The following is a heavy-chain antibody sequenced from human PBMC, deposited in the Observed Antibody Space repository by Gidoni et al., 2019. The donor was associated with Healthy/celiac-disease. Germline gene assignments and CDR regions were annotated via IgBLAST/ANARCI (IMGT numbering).Heavy chain of an antibody. CDR1: GFTFSSYA. D-gene: IGHD6-19*01. CDR2: ISGSCGST. Sequence: EVQLLESGGGLVQPGGSLRLSCEASGFTFSSYAMSWVRQAPGKGLEWVSAISGSCGSTYYADAVKGRFTISRDNSKNTLYLQMNSLRAEDTAVYYCAKVAVAGLLIDAFDIWGQGTMVTVSS. J-gene: IGHJ3*02. CDR3: AKVAVAGLLIDAFDI. V-gene: IGHV3-23*01.